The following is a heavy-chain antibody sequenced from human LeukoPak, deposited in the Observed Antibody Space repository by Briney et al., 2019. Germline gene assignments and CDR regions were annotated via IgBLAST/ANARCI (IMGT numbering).Heavy chain of an antibody. CDR1: GFPFISFS. CDR3: ARGGYGSGSPAADI. CDR2: IAFSGSYI. J-gene: IGHJ3*02. V-gene: IGHV3-21*01. Sequence: GGSLRLSCAASGFPFISFSVNWVRKPPGKGLEWFYSIAFSGSYIYYADSVEGRFTISTDNAKSSLYLQMNNLRAEDTAVYYCARGGYGSGSPAADIWGQGTMVTVSS. D-gene: IGHD3-10*01.